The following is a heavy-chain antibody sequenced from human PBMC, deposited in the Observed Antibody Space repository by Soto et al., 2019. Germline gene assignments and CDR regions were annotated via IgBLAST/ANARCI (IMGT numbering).Heavy chain of an antibody. D-gene: IGHD3-10*01. Sequence: SETLSLTCTVSGGSISSGDYYWSWIRQPPGKGLEWIGYIYYSGSTYYNPSLKSRVTISVDTSKNQFSLKLSSVTDADTAVYYCARDRGFDAIYYYYGMDVWGQGTTVTVSS. CDR2: IYYSGST. CDR1: GGSISSGDYY. J-gene: IGHJ6*02. V-gene: IGHV4-30-4*01. CDR3: ARDRGFDAIYYYYGMDV.